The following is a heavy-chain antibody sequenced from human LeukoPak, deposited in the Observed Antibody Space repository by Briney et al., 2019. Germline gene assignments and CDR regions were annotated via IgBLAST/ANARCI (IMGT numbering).Heavy chain of an antibody. V-gene: IGHV3-23*01. Sequence: GGSLRLSCAASGFTFSSYAMNWVRQAPGRGLEWVSAVSGSGRYTYYADSVKGRFTISRDNSKNTPYLQMNSLRAEDTAIYYCAKARWQLADYYYYYMDVWGKGTTVTVSS. J-gene: IGHJ6*03. CDR1: GFTFSSYA. CDR3: AKARWQLADYYYYYMDV. D-gene: IGHD5-24*01. CDR2: VSGSGRYT.